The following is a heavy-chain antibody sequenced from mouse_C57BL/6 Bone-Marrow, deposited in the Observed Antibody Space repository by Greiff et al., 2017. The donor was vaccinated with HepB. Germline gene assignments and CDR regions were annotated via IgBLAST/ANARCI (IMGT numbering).Heavy chain of an antibody. D-gene: IGHD1-1*01. J-gene: IGHJ2*01. Sequence: EVQGVESGGGLVKPGGSLKLSCAASGFTFSDYGMHWVRQAPEKGLEWVAYISSGSSTIYYADTVKGRFTISRDNAKNTLFLQMTSLRSEDTAMYYCARAHYYGSSYDYFDYWGQGTTLTVSS. CDR1: GFTFSDYG. CDR2: ISSGSSTI. CDR3: ARAHYYGSSYDYFDY. V-gene: IGHV5-17*01.